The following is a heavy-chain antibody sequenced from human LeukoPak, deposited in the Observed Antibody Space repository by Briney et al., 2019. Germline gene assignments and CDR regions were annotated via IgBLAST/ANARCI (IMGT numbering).Heavy chain of an antibody. V-gene: IGHV1-69*13. J-gene: IGHJ5*02. CDR1: GGTFSSYA. CDR2: IIPIFGTA. Sequence: SVKVSCKASGGTFSSYAISWVRQAPGQGLEWMGGIIPIFGTANYAQKFQGRVTITADESTSTAYMELSSLRSEDTAVYDCARDSSPMVYADDWFDPGGQGTLVTVSS. D-gene: IGHD2-8*01. CDR3: ARDSSPMVYADDWFDP.